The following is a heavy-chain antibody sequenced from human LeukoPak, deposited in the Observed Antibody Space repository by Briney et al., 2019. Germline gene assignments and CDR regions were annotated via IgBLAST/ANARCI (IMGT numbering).Heavy chain of an antibody. Sequence: GGSLRLSCAASGFTFSSYAMSWVRQAPGKGLEWVSAISGSGGSTYYADSVKGRFTISRDNSKNTLYLQINSLRAEDTAVYYCAKGLFISGYRYGGDDAFDIWGQGTMVTVSS. CDR2: ISGSGGST. CDR1: GFTFSSYA. D-gene: IGHD5-18*01. CDR3: AKGLFISGYRYGGDDAFDI. J-gene: IGHJ3*02. V-gene: IGHV3-23*01.